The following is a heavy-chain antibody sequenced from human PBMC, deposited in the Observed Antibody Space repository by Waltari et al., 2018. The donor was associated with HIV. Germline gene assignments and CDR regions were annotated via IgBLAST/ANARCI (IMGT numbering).Heavy chain of an antibody. CDR3: ARVTGNTEGSWFDP. CDR2: IWYDGSKK. J-gene: IGHJ5*02. CDR1: GFTFNNYG. Sequence: QVQLVESGGGVVQPATSLRLSCAAFGFTFNNYGLVWVRQAPGKGLEWVAVIWYDGSKKYYADSVKGRFTISKDNSKNTLHLQMNSLRAEDTAVYYCARVTGNTEGSWFDPWGQGTLVTVSS. V-gene: IGHV3-33*01. D-gene: IGHD1-7*01.